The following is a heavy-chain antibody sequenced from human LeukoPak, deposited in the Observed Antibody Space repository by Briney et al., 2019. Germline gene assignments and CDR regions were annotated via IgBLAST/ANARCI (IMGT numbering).Heavy chain of an antibody. CDR2: ISSSSSTI. D-gene: IGHD3-10*01. CDR3: ARRMVRGVIIMGFDY. Sequence: GGSLRLSCAASGFTFSSYSMNWVRQAPGKGLEWVSYISSSSSTIYYADSVKGRFIISRDNAKNSLYLQMNSLRAEDTAVYYCARRMVRGVIIMGFDYWGQGTLVTVSS. CDR1: GFTFSSYS. V-gene: IGHV3-48*04. J-gene: IGHJ4*02.